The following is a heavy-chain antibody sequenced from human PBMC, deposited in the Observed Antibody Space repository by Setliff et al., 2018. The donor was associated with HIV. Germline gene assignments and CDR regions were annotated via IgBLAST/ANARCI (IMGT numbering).Heavy chain of an antibody. CDR3: ARGPPFAY. Sequence: SETLSLTCSVSGGSSIANTFASTWIRQSPGKGLEYIGDVSYSGASMYTDYNPSLESRVTVSEDTSRHQFSLKLTSVTADDTGIYYCARGPPFAYWGQGLLVTVSS. J-gene: IGHJ4*02. CDR2: VSYSGA. V-gene: IGHV4-39*07. CDR1: GGSSIANTFA.